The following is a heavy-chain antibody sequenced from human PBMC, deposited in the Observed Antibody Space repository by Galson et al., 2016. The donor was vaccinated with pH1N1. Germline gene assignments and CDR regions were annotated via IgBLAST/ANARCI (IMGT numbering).Heavy chain of an antibody. V-gene: IGHV3-23*01. D-gene: IGHD2-2*02. CDR1: GFIFSGYS. CDR3: AKDLCSGASCYTVWEVRDFDY. CDR2: ISRADDT. J-gene: IGHJ4*02. Sequence: SLRLSCAASGFIFSGYSMNWVRQAPGKGLEWVSSISRADDTYYADSVKGRFTISRDNSKNSLFLQMSSLRADDTALYYCAKDLCSGASCYTVWEVRDFDYWGPGTLVTVSS.